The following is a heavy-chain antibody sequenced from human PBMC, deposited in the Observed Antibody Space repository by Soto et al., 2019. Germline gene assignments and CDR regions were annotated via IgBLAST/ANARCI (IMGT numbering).Heavy chain of an antibody. CDR3: ASGGSYTRSRYCAGY. D-gene: IGHD3-16*01. V-gene: IGHV5-10-1*01. J-gene: IGHJ4*02. CDR1: RYNFTNYW. Sequence: PGASLKISCEGSRYNFTNYWISWVRQMPGKGLEWMGRVDPTESQSNYSPSFEGSVTISADKSISTAYLQWSSLKASDTAVYYCASGGSYTRSRYCAGYWGPGTLVTVSS. CDR2: VDPTESQS.